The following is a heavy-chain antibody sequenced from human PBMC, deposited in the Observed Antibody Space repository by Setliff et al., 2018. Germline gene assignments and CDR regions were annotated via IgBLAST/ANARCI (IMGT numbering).Heavy chain of an antibody. D-gene: IGHD3-22*01. Sequence: GGSLRLSCVVSGFTFSDYYMSWIRQAPGKGLEWVSYISDRSGSTIYYADSVEGRFTISRDNSKNTLFLQMNSLRAEDTAFYYCARGGAWDAHYYDSSGSGGSDYWGQGTLVTVSS. CDR2: ISDRSGSTI. V-gene: IGHV3-11*01. CDR3: ARGGAWDAHYYDSSGSGGSDY. J-gene: IGHJ4*02. CDR1: GFTFSDYY.